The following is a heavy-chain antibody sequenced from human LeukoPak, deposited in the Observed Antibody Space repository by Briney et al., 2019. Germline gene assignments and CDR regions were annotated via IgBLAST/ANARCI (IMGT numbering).Heavy chain of an antibody. CDR1: GGTFSSYA. Sequence: GASVKVSCKASGGTFSSYAISWVRQAPGQGLEWMGRIIPILGIANYAQKFQGRVTITADKSTSTAYMELSRLRSDDTAVYYCARDLFPRDYYYYMDVWGKGTTVTVSS. CDR2: IIPILGIA. D-gene: IGHD2/OR15-2a*01. J-gene: IGHJ6*03. CDR3: ARDLFPRDYYYYMDV. V-gene: IGHV1-69*04.